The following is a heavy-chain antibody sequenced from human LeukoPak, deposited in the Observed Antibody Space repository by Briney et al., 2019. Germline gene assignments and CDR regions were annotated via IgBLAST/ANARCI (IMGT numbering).Heavy chain of an antibody. Sequence: PSETLSLTCTVSGGSISSSSYYWGWIRQPPGKGLEWIGSIYYSGGTYYNPSLKSRVTISVDTSKNQFSLKLSSVTAADTAVYYCARQPYDYVWGSYGIDLDYWGQGTLVTVSS. CDR2: IYYSGGT. J-gene: IGHJ4*02. CDR3: ARQPYDYVWGSYGIDLDY. CDR1: GGSISSSSYY. D-gene: IGHD3-16*01. V-gene: IGHV4-39*01.